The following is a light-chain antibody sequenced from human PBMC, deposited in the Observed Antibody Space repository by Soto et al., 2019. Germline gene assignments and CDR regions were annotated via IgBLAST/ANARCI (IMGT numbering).Light chain of an antibody. Sequence: DIQMTQSPSSLSASVGDRVTITCRASQGIRDALGWYQQKPGKVPKRLIYSASSLQNGVPSRFSGSGSETVCTLTISSLQPEDFATYFCLQHSDYPFTFGQGTRLEI. CDR1: QGIRDA. CDR3: LQHSDYPFT. J-gene: IGKJ2*01. CDR2: SAS. V-gene: IGKV1-17*01.